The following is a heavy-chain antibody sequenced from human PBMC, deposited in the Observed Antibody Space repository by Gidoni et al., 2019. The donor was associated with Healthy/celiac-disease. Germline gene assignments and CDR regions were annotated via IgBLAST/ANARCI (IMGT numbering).Heavy chain of an antibody. Sequence: EVQLVESGGGLVKLGGSLRLSCAASGFTFSSYSMNWVRQAPGKGLEWFSYISSSSSYIYYADSVKGRFTISRDNAKNSLYLQMNSLRAEDTAVYYCARDLSCSSTSCYTRNYYYGMDVWGQGTTVTVSS. CDR3: ARDLSCSSTSCYTRNYYYGMDV. CDR2: ISSSSSYI. J-gene: IGHJ6*02. CDR1: GFTFSSYS. D-gene: IGHD2-2*02. V-gene: IGHV3-21*01.